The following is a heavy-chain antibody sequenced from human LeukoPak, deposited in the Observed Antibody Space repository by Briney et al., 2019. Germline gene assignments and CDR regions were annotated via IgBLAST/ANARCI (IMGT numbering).Heavy chain of an antibody. D-gene: IGHD6-19*01. CDR3: AKGKDSVAGPTNDY. CDR1: GFTFSSYS. CDR2: ISSGGTYK. Sequence: GGSLRLSCAVSGFTFSSYSMSWVRQAPGKGLEWVSSISSGGTYKYYADSVKGRFTISRDNAKNSLYLQMNSLRAEDTAVYYCAKGKDSVAGPTNDYWGQGTLVTVSS. J-gene: IGHJ4*02. V-gene: IGHV3-21*01.